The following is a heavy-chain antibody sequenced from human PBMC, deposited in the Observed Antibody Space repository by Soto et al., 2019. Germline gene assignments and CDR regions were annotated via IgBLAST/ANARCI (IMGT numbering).Heavy chain of an antibody. CDR2: IIPILGSA. Sequence: QVQLVQSGAEVKNPGSSVKVSCKASGGSFSSNAVSWVRQAPGQGLEWMGGIIPILGSANYAQQFRDRLTITADGSTTTTHMELNSLRSEDAAVYYCASRERVDAFDIWGQGTLVTVSS. CDR1: GGSFSSNA. V-gene: IGHV1-69*01. D-gene: IGHD1-26*01. J-gene: IGHJ3*02. CDR3: ASRERVDAFDI.